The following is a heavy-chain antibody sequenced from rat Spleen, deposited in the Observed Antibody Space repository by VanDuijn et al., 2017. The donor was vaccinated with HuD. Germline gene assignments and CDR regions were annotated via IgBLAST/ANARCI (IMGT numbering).Heavy chain of an antibody. CDR3: TTHEDGGYPFTH. J-gene: IGHJ3*01. V-gene: IGHV5-25*01. CDR1: GFTFSDFD. D-gene: IGHD1-11*01. CDR2: ISAGGGNT. Sequence: EVQLVESGGGAVQPGRSMKLSCAASGFTFSDFDMAWVRQAPTKGLEYVASISAGGGNTFYRDSVKGRFTISRDNTKTTLYLQMDSLRSEDTATYYCTTHEDGGYPFTHWGQGALVTVSS.